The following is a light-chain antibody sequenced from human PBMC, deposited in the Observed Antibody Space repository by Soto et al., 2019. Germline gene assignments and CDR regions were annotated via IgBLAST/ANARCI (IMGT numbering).Light chain of an antibody. V-gene: IGLV1-40*01. J-gene: IGLJ3*02. Sequence: QSVLTHPPSVSGAPGQRVTISCTGSSSNIGAGYDVHWYQHLPGTAPKLLIFVNNNRPSGVPDRFSGSKSGTSASLAITGLQAEDEADYFCQSYDTSLNWVFGGGTKVTVL. CDR2: VNN. CDR1: SSNIGAGYD. CDR3: QSYDTSLNWV.